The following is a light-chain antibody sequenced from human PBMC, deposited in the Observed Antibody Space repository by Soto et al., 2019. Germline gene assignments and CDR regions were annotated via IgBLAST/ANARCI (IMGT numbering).Light chain of an antibody. CDR1: QTIGNW. J-gene: IGKJ1*01. CDR3: QQYNDEPWT. Sequence: DIQMTQSPSTLSASVGDRVTITCRASQTIGNWLAWYQQKPGKTPDLLIYDASSLESGVPLRFSGSGSGTEFTLTISSLRTDDSATYYCQQYNDEPWTFGQGTKVEIK. V-gene: IGKV1-5*01. CDR2: DAS.